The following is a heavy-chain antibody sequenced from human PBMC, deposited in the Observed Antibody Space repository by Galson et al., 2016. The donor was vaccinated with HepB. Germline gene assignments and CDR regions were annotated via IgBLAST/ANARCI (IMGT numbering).Heavy chain of an antibody. V-gene: IGHV3-64D*09. J-gene: IGHJ4*02. CDR3: GKYEFDY. D-gene: IGHD3-3*01. CDR1: GFSFSSYV. CDR2: IGSDGRST. Sequence: SLRLSCAASGFSFSSYVMFWVRQAPGKGLEFVSAIGSDGRSTHYADSLRGRFTVSRDNSKNVLYLQMSSLRAEDTAVYYCGKYEFDYWGQGTLVTVSS.